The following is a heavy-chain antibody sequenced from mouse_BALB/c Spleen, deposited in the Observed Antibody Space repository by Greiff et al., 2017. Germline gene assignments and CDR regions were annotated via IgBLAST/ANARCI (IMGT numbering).Heavy chain of an antibody. CDR2: IYPGNSDT. J-gene: IGHJ4*01. CDR1: GYSFTSYW. CDR3: TSPYGKGPYYAMDY. Sequence: DVQLQESGTVLARPGASVKMSCKASGYSFTSYWMHWVKQRPGQGLEWIGAIYPGNSDTSYNQKFKGKAKLTAVTSASTAYMELSSLTNEDSAVYYCTSPYGKGPYYAMDYWGQGTSVTVSS. V-gene: IGHV1-5*01. D-gene: IGHD2-1*01.